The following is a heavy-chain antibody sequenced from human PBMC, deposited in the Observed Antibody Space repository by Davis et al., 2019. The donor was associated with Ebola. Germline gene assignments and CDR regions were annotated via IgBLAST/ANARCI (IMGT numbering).Heavy chain of an antibody. J-gene: IGHJ4*02. Sequence: AGSLRLSCAASGFTFSTYWMSWVRQAPGKGLEWVASIRQDGSEKYYVDSLKGRFTISRDNAKNSLYLQVNSLRAEDTAVYYCARYSSAWYATSYYFDYWGQGTLVTVSS. D-gene: IGHD6-13*01. V-gene: IGHV3-7*01. CDR1: GFTFSTYW. CDR3: ARYSSAWYATSYYFDY. CDR2: IRQDGSEK.